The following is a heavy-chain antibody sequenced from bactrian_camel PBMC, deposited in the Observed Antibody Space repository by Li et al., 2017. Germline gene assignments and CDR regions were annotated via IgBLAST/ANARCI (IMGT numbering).Heavy chain of an antibody. CDR2: IDSDGNT. CDR1: GYTESRYC. V-gene: IGHV3S9*01. J-gene: IGHJ4*01. Sequence: VQLVESGGGSVQAGGSLRLSCVVSGYTESRYCIGWFRGREPVAVIDSDGNTTYADFVQGRFTISRDNAKNTLYLQMNDLKTEDTAAYYCATSFTPGDRPTTPGTQVTVS. D-gene: IGHD3*01.